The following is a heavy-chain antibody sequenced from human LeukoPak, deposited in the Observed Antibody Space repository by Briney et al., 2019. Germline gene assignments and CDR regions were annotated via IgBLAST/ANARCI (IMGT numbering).Heavy chain of an antibody. V-gene: IGHV3-74*01. Sequence: RPGGSLRLSCAASGFTFSSYWMHWVRQAPGKGLVWVSRINSDGSSSIYADSVKGGFTISRDNAENTLYLQMSSLRAEDTAVYYCARGRPGGYFDYWGQGTLVTVSS. CDR1: GFTFSSYW. J-gene: IGHJ4*02. CDR2: INSDGSSS. CDR3: ARGRPGGYFDY. D-gene: IGHD3-10*01.